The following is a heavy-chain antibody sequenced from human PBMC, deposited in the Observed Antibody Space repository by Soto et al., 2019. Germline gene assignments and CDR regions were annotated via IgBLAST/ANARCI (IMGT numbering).Heavy chain of an antibody. CDR1: GYTFTSYG. CDR3: ARGRVEQWLVRAPFGYMDV. V-gene: IGHV1-18*04. J-gene: IGHJ6*02. D-gene: IGHD6-19*01. CDR2: ISAYNGNT. Sequence: QVQLVQSGAEVKKPGASVKVSCKASGYTFTSYGISWVRQAPGQGLEWMGWISAYNGNTNYAQKLQGRVTMTTDTTTSTAYMELRGLRSDDTAVYYCARGRVEQWLVRAPFGYMDVWGQGTTVTVSS.